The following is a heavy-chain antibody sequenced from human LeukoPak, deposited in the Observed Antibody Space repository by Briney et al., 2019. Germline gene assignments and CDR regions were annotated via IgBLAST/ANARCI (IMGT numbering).Heavy chain of an antibody. CDR1: VFTFSSYA. Sequence: GGSLRLSCAASVFTFSSYAMHWVRQDPGKGLEWVAVISYDGSNKYYADSVKGRFTISRDNSKNTLYLQMNSLRAEDTAVYYCARDFDYWGQGTPVTVSS. V-gene: IGHV3-30-3*01. CDR3: ARDFDY. J-gene: IGHJ4*02. CDR2: ISYDGSNK.